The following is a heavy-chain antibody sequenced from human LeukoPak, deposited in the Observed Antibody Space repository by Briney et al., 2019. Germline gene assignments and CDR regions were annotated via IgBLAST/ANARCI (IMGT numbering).Heavy chain of an antibody. D-gene: IGHD3-22*01. CDR1: GGSISSYY. V-gene: IGHV4-59*01. CDR3: ARRTYFYDSSGYYFDR. Sequence: SETLSLTCTVSGGSISSYYWSWIRQPPGKGLECIGYIYYSGSTNYNPSLKSRVTISVDTSKNQFSLKLSSVTAADTAVYYCARRTYFYDSSGYYFDRWGQGTLVTVSS. CDR2: IYYSGST. J-gene: IGHJ4*02.